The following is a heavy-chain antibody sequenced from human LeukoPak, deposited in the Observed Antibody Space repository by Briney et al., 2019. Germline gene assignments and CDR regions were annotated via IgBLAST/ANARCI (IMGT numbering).Heavy chain of an antibody. V-gene: IGHV1-8*03. CDR2: INPNSGYT. CDR1: GDTFTNHD. Sequence: ASVRVSCKASGDTFTNHDIIWLRQGPGPGLEWMGWINPNSGYTGQPQKFQGRITISRNTSIGTVYMDLSSLTSEDTAVYFCARGGLGFWFDPWGQGTLVTVSS. D-gene: IGHD6-6*01. J-gene: IGHJ5*02. CDR3: ARGGLGFWFDP.